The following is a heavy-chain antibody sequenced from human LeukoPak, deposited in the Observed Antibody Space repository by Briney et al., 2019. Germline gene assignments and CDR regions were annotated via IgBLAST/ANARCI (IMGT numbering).Heavy chain of an antibody. CDR1: GYTFTSYY. J-gene: IGHJ5*02. D-gene: IGHD3-3*01. Sequence: ASVKVSCKASGYTFTSYYMHWVRQAPGQGLEWMGIINPSGGSTSYAQKFQGRVTMTRDTSTSTVYMELSSLRSEDTAVYYCARDQRRYYDFEGAFDPWGQGTLVTVSS. CDR3: ARDQRRYYDFEGAFDP. V-gene: IGHV1-46*01. CDR2: INPSGGST.